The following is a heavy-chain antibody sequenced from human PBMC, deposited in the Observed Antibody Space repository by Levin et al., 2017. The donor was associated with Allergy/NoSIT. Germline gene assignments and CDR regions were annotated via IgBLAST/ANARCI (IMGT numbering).Heavy chain of an antibody. CDR1: GGTFSSYA. J-gene: IGHJ6*02. V-gene: IGHV1-69*13. CDR2: IIPIFGTA. Sequence: AASVKVSCKASGGTFSSYAISWVRQAPGQGLEWMGGIIPIFGTANYAQKFQGRVTITADESTSTAYMELSSLRSEDTAVYYCARDSGSYDYYYGMDVWGQGTTVTVSS. CDR3: ARDSGSYDYYYGMDV. D-gene: IGHD1-26*01.